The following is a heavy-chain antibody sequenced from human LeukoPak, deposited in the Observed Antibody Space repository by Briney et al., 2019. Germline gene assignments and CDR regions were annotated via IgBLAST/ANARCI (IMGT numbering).Heavy chain of an antibody. J-gene: IGHJ6*03. D-gene: IGHD2-2*01. Sequence: SQTLSLTCTVSGGSISSGDYYWSWIRQPPGKGLEWIGYIYYSGSTYYNPSLESRVTISVDTSKNQFSLKLSSVTAADTAVYYCASDYCSSTSCSSRGGYYYYYMDVWGKGTTVTVSS. V-gene: IGHV4-30-4*08. CDR1: GGSISSGDYY. CDR3: ASDYCSSTSCSSRGGYYYYYMDV. CDR2: IYYSGST.